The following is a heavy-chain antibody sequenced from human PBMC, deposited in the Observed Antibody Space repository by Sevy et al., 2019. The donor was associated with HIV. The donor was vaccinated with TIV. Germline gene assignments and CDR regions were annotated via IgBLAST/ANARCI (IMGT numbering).Heavy chain of an antibody. CDR3: AKSPKVRGVIIF. J-gene: IGHJ4*02. CDR1: GFTFSSYA. D-gene: IGHD3-10*01. CDR2: ISGSGGST. Sequence: GGSLRLSCAASGFTFSSYAMSWVRQAPGKGLGWVSAISGSGGSTYYADSGKGRFTISRDNPKNTLYLQMNSLRAEDTAVYYCAKSPKVRGVIIFWGQGTLVTVSS. V-gene: IGHV3-23*01.